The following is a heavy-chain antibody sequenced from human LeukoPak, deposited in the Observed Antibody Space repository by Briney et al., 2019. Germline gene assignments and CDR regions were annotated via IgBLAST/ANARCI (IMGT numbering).Heavy chain of an antibody. J-gene: IGHJ4*02. CDR3: ARLDELLAFDY. CDR2: IYYTGST. Sequence: SETLSLTCTVSGDSISSYYWSWIRQPPGKGLEWIGYIYYTGSTNYSPSLKSRVIISVDTSKNQFSLKLSSVTAADTAVYYCARLDELLAFDYWGQGTLVTVSS. D-gene: IGHD2-15*01. V-gene: IGHV4-59*08. CDR1: GDSISSYY.